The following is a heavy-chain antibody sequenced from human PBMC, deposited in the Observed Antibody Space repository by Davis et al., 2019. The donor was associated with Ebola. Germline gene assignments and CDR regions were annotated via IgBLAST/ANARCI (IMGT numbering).Heavy chain of an antibody. J-gene: IGHJ4*02. Sequence: GESLKISCAASGFSYSSYAMSWVRQAPGKGLEWVSGIVGGGSSTFYADSVKGRFTISRDNSQNTLYLQMSSLTAEDTALYYCARDLGSVAARPLFDYWGQGTLVAVSS. CDR1: GFSYSSYA. CDR3: ARDLGSVAARPLFDY. CDR2: IVGGGSST. D-gene: IGHD6-6*01. V-gene: IGHV3-23*01.